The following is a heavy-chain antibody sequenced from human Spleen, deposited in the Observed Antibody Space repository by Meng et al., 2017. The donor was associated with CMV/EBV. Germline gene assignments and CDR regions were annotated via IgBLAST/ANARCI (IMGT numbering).Heavy chain of an antibody. J-gene: IGHJ4*02. Sequence: ASVKDSCKASGYTFTSHYMHWVRQAPGQGLEWMGIINPSGGSTSYAQKFQGRVTMTRDTSTSTVYMELSSLRSEDTAVYYCARVRGYGDYWSYFDYWGQGTLVTVSS. CDR3: ARVRGYGDYWSYFDY. V-gene: IGHV1-46*01. D-gene: IGHD4-17*01. CDR1: GYTFTSHY. CDR2: INPSGGST.